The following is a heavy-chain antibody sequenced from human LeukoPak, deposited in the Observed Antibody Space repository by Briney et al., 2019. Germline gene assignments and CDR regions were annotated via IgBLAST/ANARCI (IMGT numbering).Heavy chain of an antibody. CDR1: GGSISSYY. D-gene: IGHD6-13*01. J-gene: IGHJ6*02. CDR2: IYYSGST. Sequence: SETLSLTCTVSGGSISSYYWSWIRQPPGKGLEWIGYIYYSGSTNCNPSLKSRVTISVDTSKNQFSLKLSSVTAADAAVYYCAGCEGIAAAGGPDYYYYYGMDVWGQGTTVTVSS. V-gene: IGHV4-59*01. CDR3: AGCEGIAAAGGPDYYYYYGMDV.